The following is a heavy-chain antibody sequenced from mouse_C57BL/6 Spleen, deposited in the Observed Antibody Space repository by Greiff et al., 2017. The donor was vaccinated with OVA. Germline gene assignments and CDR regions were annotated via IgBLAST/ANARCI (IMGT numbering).Heavy chain of an antibody. CDR1: GYTFTSYW. V-gene: IGHV1-72*01. J-gene: IGHJ4*01. D-gene: IGHD1-1*01. CDR2: IDPNSGGT. Sequence: VQLQQPGAELVKPGASVKLSCKASGYTFTSYWMHWVKQRPGRGLEWIGRIDPNSGGTKYNEKFKSKATLTVDKPSSTAYMQLSSLTSEDSAVYYGARGHYYGSSYVSDYAMDYWGQGTSVTVSS. CDR3: ARGHYYGSSYVSDYAMDY.